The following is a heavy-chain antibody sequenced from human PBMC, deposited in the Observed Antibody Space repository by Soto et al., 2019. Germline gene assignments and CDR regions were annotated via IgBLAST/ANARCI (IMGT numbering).Heavy chain of an antibody. CDR3: ARVGGATMATMYFVP. CDR2: INSGSSTI. V-gene: IGHV3-48*02. J-gene: IGHJ5*02. Sequence: EVQLVESGGGLIQPGGSLRLSCAVSGLTFTGYSMNWVRQAPGKGLEWVSFINSGSSTIFYADSVKGRFTISRDNAKNSLYLEMNSLRDEDTAVYYCARVGGATMATMYFVPWGQGTLVTVSS. CDR1: GLTFTGYS. D-gene: IGHD5-12*01.